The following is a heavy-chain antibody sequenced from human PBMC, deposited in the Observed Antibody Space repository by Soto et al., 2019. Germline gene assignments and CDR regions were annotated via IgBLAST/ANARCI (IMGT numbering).Heavy chain of an antibody. D-gene: IGHD2-15*01. CDR2: INAGNGNT. CDR3: ARGPGGPDGPGDY. J-gene: IGHJ4*02. Sequence: GASVKVSCKASGYTFTSYAMHWVRQAPGQRLEWMGWINAGNGNTKYSQKFQGRVTVTRDTSASTAYMELSSLRSEDTAVYYCARGPGGPDGPGDYWGQGTLVTVSS. V-gene: IGHV1-3*01. CDR1: GYTFTSYA.